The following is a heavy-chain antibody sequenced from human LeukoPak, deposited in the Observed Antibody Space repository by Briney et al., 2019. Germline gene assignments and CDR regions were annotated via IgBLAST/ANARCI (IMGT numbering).Heavy chain of an antibody. V-gene: IGHV1-46*01. D-gene: IGHD3-3*01. CDR1: GYTFTSYY. CDR3: ARDHESTYYDFWSGYFSQRSYYFDY. J-gene: IGHJ4*02. Sequence: ASVKVSCKASGYTFTSYYMHWVRQAPGQGLGWMGIINPSGGSTSYAQKFQGRVTMTRDTSTSTVYMELSSLRSEDTAVYYCARDHESTYYDFWSGYFSQRSYYFDYWGQGTLVTVSS. CDR2: INPSGGST.